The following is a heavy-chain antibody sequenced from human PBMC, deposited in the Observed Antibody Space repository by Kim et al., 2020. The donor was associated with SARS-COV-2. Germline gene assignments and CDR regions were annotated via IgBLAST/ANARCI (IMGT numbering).Heavy chain of an antibody. D-gene: IGHD5-12*01. Sequence: SETLSLTCTVSGGSISSYYWSWIRQPPGKGLEWIGYIYYSGSTNYNPSLKSRVTISVDTSKNQFSLKLSSVTAADTAVYYCARDHPRPIISDVGYVMEGFDYWGQGTLVTVSS. J-gene: IGHJ4*02. CDR3: ARDHPRPIISDVGYVMEGFDY. V-gene: IGHV4-59*01. CDR2: IYYSGST. CDR1: GGSISSYY.